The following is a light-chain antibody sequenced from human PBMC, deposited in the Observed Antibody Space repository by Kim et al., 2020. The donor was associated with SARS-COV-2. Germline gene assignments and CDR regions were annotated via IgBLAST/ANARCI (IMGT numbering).Light chain of an antibody. CDR3: QAWDSSTAGVV. CDR1: KLGDKY. CDR2: QDS. V-gene: IGLV3-1*01. J-gene: IGLJ2*01. Sequence: PGQTASITCSGDKLGDKYACWYQQKPGQSPVLVIYQDSKRPPGIPERFSGSNSGNTATLTISGTQAMDEADYYCQAWDSSTAGVVFGGGTQLTVL.